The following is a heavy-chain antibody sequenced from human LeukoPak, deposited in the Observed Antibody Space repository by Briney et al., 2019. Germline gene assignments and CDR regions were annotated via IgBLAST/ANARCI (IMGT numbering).Heavy chain of an antibody. V-gene: IGHV4-34*01. CDR2: INHVGST. Sequence: SETLSHTCAVFGASFGTYHWTWIRQSPGKGLEWIGEINHVGSTKYNPSLKSRLTLSVDTSKNQFSLNLKSVTAADTAMYYCTRARYSGAYWSGRSALDAFDIWGQGTMVTVSS. D-gene: IGHD1-26*01. CDR3: TRARYSGAYWSGRSALDAFDI. CDR1: GASFGTYH. J-gene: IGHJ3*02.